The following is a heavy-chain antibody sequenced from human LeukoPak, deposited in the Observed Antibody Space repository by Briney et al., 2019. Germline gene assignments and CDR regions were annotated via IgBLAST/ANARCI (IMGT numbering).Heavy chain of an antibody. V-gene: IGHV3-53*01. CDR2: LYTDDTT. D-gene: IGHD1-1*01. J-gene: IGHJ4*02. CDR3: ARGGVNYWNPRY. CDR1: GFTFSSYW. Sequence: GGSLRLSCAASGFTFSSYWMSWVRQAPGKGLEWVSLLYTDDTTYYADSVEGRFTVSRDDSKNTIYLQMNSLRAEDTAVYYCARGGVNYWNPRYWGQGTLVTVSS.